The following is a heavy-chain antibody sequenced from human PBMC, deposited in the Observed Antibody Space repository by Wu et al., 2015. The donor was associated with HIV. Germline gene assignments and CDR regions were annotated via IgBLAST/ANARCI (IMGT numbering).Heavy chain of an antibody. CDR3: ARDSDTMVRGVIINGGVWFDP. CDR2: ISAYNGNT. D-gene: IGHD3-10*01. CDR1: GYTFTSYG. J-gene: IGHJ5*02. V-gene: IGHV1-18*01. Sequence: QVQLVQSGAEVKKPGASVKVSCKASGYTFTSYGISWVRQAPGQGLEWMGWISAYNGNTNYAQKLQGRVTMTTDTSTSTAYMELRSLRSDDTAVYYCARDSDTMVRGVIINGGVWFDPWGQGTLVTVSS.